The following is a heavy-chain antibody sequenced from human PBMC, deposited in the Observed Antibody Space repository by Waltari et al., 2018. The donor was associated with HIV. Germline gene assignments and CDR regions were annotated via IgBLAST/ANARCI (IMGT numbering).Heavy chain of an antibody. CDR1: GGSFSGYY. V-gene: IGHV4-34*01. D-gene: IGHD5-12*01. CDR3: ARRRDGYNSGYDF. Sequence: QVQLQQWGAGLLKPSETLSLTCAVYGGSFSGYYWSWIPRPPGKALEWIVAINYIGSTNYNPSLKSRVTISVDTSKNRFSLRLSSVTAADTAVYYWARRRDGYNSGYDFWGLGTLVTVSS. J-gene: IGHJ4*02. CDR2: INYIGST.